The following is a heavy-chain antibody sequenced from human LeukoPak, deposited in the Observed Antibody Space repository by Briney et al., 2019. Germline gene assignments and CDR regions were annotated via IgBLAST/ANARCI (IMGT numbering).Heavy chain of an antibody. V-gene: IGHV1-8*01. CDR3: ARLDYYDSSGYTPFDY. CDR1: GYTFTSYD. Sequence: GASVKVSCKASGYTFTSYDINWVRQATGQGLEWMGWMNPNSGNTGYAQKFQGRVTMTRNTSISTAYMELSSLRSEDTAVYYCARLDYYDSSGYTPFDYWGQGTLVTVSS. J-gene: IGHJ4*02. CDR2: MNPNSGNT. D-gene: IGHD3-22*01.